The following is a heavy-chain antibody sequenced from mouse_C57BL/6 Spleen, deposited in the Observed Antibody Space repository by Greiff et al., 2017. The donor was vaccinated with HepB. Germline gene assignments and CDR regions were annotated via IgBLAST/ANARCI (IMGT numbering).Heavy chain of an antibody. D-gene: IGHD1-1*01. CDR1: GYTFTSYW. Sequence: QVQLQQPGAELVKPGASVKLSCKASGYTFTSYWMHWVKQRPGQGLEWIGMIHPNSGSTNYNEKFKSKATLTVDKSSSTAYMQLSSLTSEDSAVYYCAREAITAVVAGAMDYWGQGTSVTVSS. CDR3: AREAITAVVAGAMDY. J-gene: IGHJ4*01. CDR2: IHPNSGST. V-gene: IGHV1-64*01.